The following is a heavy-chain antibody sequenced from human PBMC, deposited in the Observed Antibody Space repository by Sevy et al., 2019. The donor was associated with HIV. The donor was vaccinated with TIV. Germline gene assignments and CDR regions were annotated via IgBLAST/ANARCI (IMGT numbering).Heavy chain of an antibody. Sequence: ASVKVSCKVSGYTLTELSMHWVRQAPGKGLEWMGGFDPEEGETIYAQKFQGRVTMTEDTSTDTAYMELSSLRSEDTAVYYCATRGDYGLRYYFDYWGQGTLVTVSS. CDR2: FDPEEGET. CDR1: GYTLTELS. J-gene: IGHJ4*02. CDR3: ATRGDYGLRYYFDY. D-gene: IGHD4-17*01. V-gene: IGHV1-24*01.